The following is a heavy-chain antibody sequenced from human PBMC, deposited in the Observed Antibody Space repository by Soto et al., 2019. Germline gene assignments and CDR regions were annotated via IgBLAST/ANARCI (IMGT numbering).Heavy chain of an antibody. D-gene: IGHD3-16*01. J-gene: IGHJ4*02. Sequence: IRQPPGKGLEWIGYIYHSGTTNYNPSLESRVTMSLDTSKNQFSLKLSAVTTADTAVYYFATSTPGETYGGSCHYWSPGPLVT. V-gene: IGHV4-59*01. CDR3: ATSTPGETYGGSCHY. CDR2: IYHSGTT.